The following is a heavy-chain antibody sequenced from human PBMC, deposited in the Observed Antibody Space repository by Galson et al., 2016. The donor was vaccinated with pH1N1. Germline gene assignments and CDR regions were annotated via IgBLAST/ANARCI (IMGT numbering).Heavy chain of an antibody. J-gene: IGHJ4*02. V-gene: IGHV4-59*02. D-gene: IGHD1-26*01. CDR1: GGSVSNNY. CDR2: IYYNGNT. Sequence: ETLSLTCTVSGGSVSNNYYSWIRQSPGKGLEWIAYIYYNGNTKYNPSLKSRVTISLDTSKNTVSLNLTSVTAADTAIYYCAKEGASRSADYFESWGQGALVTVSS. CDR3: AKEGASRSADYFES.